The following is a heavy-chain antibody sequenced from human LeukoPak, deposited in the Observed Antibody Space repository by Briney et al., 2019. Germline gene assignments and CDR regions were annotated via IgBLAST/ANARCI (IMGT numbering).Heavy chain of an antibody. V-gene: IGHV4-59*01. CDR2: IYYNGHT. J-gene: IGHJ6*03. D-gene: IGHD2-21*01. Sequence: WETLSLTCTVSAGSISSSYWSWIRQPPGKGLESIGYIYYNGHTNYNPSLKSRVTISVDTSKNQFSLKLSSVTAADTAVYYCATILPVNYYMDVWGRGTTVTVSS. CDR3: ATILPVNYYMDV. CDR1: AGSISSSY.